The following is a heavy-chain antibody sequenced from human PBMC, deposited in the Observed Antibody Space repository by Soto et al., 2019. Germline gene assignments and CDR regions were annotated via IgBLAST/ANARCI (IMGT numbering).Heavy chain of an antibody. D-gene: IGHD3-16*01. CDR2: INSDGIST. CDR1: GFTFTSYW. J-gene: IGHJ4*02. Sequence: LRLSCAASGFTFTSYWMHWVRQAPGKGLVWVSRINSDGISTNYADSVKGRFTISRDNARNTLYLQMNSLRAEDTAVYYCARGGRGGFDYWGQGALVTVSS. V-gene: IGHV3-74*01. CDR3: ARGGRGGFDY.